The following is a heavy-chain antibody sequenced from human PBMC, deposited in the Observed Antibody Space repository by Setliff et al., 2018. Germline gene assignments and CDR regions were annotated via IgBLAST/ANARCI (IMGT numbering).Heavy chain of an antibody. Sequence: PGGSLRLSCAASGFTFSSYSMNWVRQAPGKGLEWVSSISSSSSYIYYADSVKGRFTISRDNAKNSLYLQMNSLRAEDTAVYYCARARGEQQLGHYYYYHGMDVWGQGTTVTVSS. J-gene: IGHJ6*02. CDR2: ISSSSSYI. V-gene: IGHV3-21*01. D-gene: IGHD6-13*01. CDR3: ARARGEQQLGHYYYYHGMDV. CDR1: GFTFSSYS.